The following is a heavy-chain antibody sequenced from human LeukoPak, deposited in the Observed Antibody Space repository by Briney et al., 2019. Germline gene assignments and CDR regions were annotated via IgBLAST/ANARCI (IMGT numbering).Heavy chain of an antibody. CDR1: GFTFSNHV. D-gene: IGHD3-10*01. V-gene: IGHV3-23*01. CDR3: AKDDAWLRYGE. CDR2: ISPSGDIK. J-gene: IGHJ4*02. Sequence: PGGSLRLSCATSGFTFSNHVMNWVRQAPGKGLEWVSGISPSGDIKYYADSVKGRFTISRDNSKNTVYLEVISLTDEDTAVYYCAKDDAWLRYGEWSQGTLVTVSS.